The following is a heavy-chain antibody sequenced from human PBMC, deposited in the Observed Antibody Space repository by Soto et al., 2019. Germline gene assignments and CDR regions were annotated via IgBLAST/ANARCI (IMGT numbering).Heavy chain of an antibody. CDR1: GFTFNSLS. D-gene: IGHD2-21*02. V-gene: IGHV3-30*04. CDR3: AREPYGDSQYFDY. J-gene: IGHJ4*02. CDR2: ISFDGRVT. Sequence: QVHLVESGGGMVQPGTSLRPSCTASGFTFNSLSLHWVRQRPDKGLEWVAVISFDGRVTYYADFVKGRFTVSRDNSKNTIYLQVNSLRAEDTAVYYCAREPYGDSQYFDYWGQGTLVTVSS.